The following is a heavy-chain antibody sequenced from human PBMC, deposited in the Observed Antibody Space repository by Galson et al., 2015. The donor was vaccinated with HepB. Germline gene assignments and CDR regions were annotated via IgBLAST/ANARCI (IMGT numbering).Heavy chain of an antibody. CDR1: GYTFNSAW. CDR3: TADVPGPLSQIDY. V-gene: IGHV3-15*01. J-gene: IGHJ4*02. D-gene: IGHD3-10*02. CDR2: IRTQSEGRT. Sequence: SLRLSCAGSGYTFNSAWMNWVRQAPGKGLEWVARIRTQSEGRTAYATPVKGRFTISSDDSNNALYLHMNNLKPEGTAMYYCTADVPGPLSQIDYWGQGTLVTVSS.